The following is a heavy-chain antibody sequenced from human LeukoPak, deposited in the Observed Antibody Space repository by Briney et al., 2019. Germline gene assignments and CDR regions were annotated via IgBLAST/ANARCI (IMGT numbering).Heavy chain of an antibody. CDR2: INPSGGST. D-gene: IGHD2-2*01. CDR1: GYTFTSYY. V-gene: IGHV1-46*01. J-gene: IGHJ3*02. CDR3: ARDVGCSSTSCYVDAFDI. Sequence: APVKVFCKASGYTFTSYYMHWVRQAPGQGLEWMGIINPSGGSTSYAQKFQGRVTMTRDTSTSTVYMELSSLRSEDTAVYYCARDVGCSSTSCYVDAFDIWGQGTMVTVSS.